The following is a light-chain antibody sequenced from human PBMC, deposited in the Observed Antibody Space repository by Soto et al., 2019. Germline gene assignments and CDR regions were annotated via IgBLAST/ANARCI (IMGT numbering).Light chain of an antibody. CDR2: GAS. J-gene: IGKJ5*01. CDR3: QQYEGT. V-gene: IGKV3-20*01. CDR1: QNVISNY. Sequence: EIVLTQSPGTLSLSPGERATLSCRASQNVISNYLAWYQQKPGQAPRLLIYGASGRATGIPDRFSGSGSGTDFTLTISRLEPEDSAVYYCQQYEGTFGQGTRLEIK.